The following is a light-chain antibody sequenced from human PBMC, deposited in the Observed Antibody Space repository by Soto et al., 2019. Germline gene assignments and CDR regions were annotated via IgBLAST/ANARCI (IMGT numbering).Light chain of an antibody. Sequence: QSVLTQPASVSGSPGQSITISCTGTSIDVGGYNFVSWYQQHPGEAPKLMIYDVTNRPSGVSNRFSGSKSGDTASLTISGLQAEDEADYYCSSYSSSTHLVFGGGTQLTVL. CDR2: DVT. CDR3: SSYSSSTHLV. J-gene: IGLJ2*01. CDR1: SIDVGGYNF. V-gene: IGLV2-14*01.